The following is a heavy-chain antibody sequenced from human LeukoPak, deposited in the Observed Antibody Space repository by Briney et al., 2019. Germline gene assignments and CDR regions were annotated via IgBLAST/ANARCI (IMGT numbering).Heavy chain of an antibody. CDR1: GGSISSDY. V-gene: IGHV4-59*01. D-gene: IGHD4-11*01. J-gene: IGHJ4*02. CDR3: ARGFYSPHY. CDR2: IYYSGRT. Sequence: KSSETLSLTCTVSGGSISSDYWSWLRQPPGKGLEWIGYIYYSGRTYYNPSLKSRITISVDTSKNQFSLKLSSVTAADTAVYYCARGFYSPHYWGQGTLVSVSS.